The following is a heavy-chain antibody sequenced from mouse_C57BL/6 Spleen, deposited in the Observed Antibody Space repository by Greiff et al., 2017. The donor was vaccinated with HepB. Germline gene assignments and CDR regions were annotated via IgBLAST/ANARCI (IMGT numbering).Heavy chain of an antibody. V-gene: IGHV1-64*01. CDR3: ARPTPPSSGDFDY. D-gene: IGHD3-2*02. Sequence: VQLKQPGAELVKPGASVKLSCKASGYTFTSYWMHWVKQRPGQGLEWIGMIHPNSGSTNYNEKFKSKATLTVDKSSSTAYMQLSSLTSEDSAVYYCARPTPPSSGDFDYWGQGTTLTVSS. J-gene: IGHJ2*01. CDR2: IHPNSGST. CDR1: GYTFTSYW.